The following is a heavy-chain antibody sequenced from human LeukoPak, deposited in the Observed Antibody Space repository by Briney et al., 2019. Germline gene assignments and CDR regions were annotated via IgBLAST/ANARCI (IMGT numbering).Heavy chain of an antibody. CDR1: GFTFSSYW. Sequence: GGTLRLSCAASGFTFSSYWMSWVRQAPGKGLEWVANIKHDASEKYFMESLKGRFTISRDNAKNSLYLQMNSLRAEDTAVYYCARGYYDSNAQLFDYWGQGTLVTVSS. J-gene: IGHJ4*02. CDR3: ARGYYDSNAQLFDY. D-gene: IGHD3-22*01. CDR2: IKHDASEK. V-gene: IGHV3-7*01.